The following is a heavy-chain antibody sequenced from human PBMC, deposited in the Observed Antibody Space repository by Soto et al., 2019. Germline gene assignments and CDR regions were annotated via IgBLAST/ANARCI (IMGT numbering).Heavy chain of an antibody. V-gene: IGHV4-61*01. J-gene: IGHJ5*02. D-gene: IGHD3-3*01. CDR1: GASVNSENYY. Sequence: SETLSLTTTVSGASVNSENYYWSWIRQPPGKGLEWIGYVYYSGRTNYNPSLKSRATISLDTYRNQFSLKMTSMTSADTAFYYCARGVFRFLQWFDPWGQGTLVTVSS. CDR2: VYYSGRT. CDR3: ARGVFRFLQWFDP.